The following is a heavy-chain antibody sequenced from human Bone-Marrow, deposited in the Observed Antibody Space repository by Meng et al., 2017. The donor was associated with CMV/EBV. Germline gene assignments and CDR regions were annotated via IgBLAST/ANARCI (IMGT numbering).Heavy chain of an antibody. CDR2: INPNSGGT. CDR1: GYTFTGYY. CDR3: ARAEAATGTYDP. Sequence: ASVKVSCKASGYTFTGYYMHWVRQAPGQGLEWMGWINPNSGGTNYAQKFQGRVTMTRDTSVSTAYMELSRLRSDDTAVYYCARAEAATGTYDPWGQGTLVPVSS. D-gene: IGHD1-1*01. J-gene: IGHJ5*02. V-gene: IGHV1-2*02.